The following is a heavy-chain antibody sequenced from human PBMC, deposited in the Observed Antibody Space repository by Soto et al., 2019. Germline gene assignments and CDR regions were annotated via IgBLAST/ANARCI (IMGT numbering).Heavy chain of an antibody. J-gene: IGHJ4*02. CDR2: ISYDGSNK. Sequence: QVQLVESGGGVVQPGRSLRLSCAASGFTFSSYGMHWVRQAPGKGLEWVAVISYDGSNKYYADSVKGRFTISRDNSKNTLYLQMNSLRAEDTAVYYCAKDHMRYSSSWTLDYWGQGTLFTVSS. D-gene: IGHD6-13*01. CDR1: GFTFSSYG. CDR3: AKDHMRYSSSWTLDY. V-gene: IGHV3-30*18.